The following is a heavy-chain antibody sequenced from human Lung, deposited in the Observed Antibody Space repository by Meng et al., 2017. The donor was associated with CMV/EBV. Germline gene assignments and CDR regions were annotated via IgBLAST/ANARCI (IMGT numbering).Heavy chain of an antibody. CDR3: VRDVSAFGEVVTYYFDF. CDR1: FKFDSFA. V-gene: IGHV3-33*01. D-gene: IGHD3-10*01. CDR2: VGYDERNE. J-gene: IGHJ4*02. Sequence: FKFDSFAFHWVRQAPGKGLGWVSVVGYDERNELYKDSVKGRFTISRDNPKNTLYLQMNNLRVEDTALYFCVRDVSAFGEVVTYYFDFWGPGTLVTVSS.